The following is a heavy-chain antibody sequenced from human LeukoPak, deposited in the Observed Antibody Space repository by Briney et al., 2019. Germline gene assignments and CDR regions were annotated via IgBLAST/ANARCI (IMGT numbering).Heavy chain of an antibody. CDR3: ARGGLEPVDY. J-gene: IGHJ4*02. Sequence: AGGSLRLSCAVSGFTFSKYWMHWVRQGTGKGLVWVSRINEDETTTSYADSVKGRFTISRDNAKNTLYLQMNGLRAEDTAVYYCARGGLEPVDYWGQGTLVTVSS. CDR1: GFTFSKYW. D-gene: IGHD1-14*01. CDR2: INEDETTT. V-gene: IGHV3-74*01.